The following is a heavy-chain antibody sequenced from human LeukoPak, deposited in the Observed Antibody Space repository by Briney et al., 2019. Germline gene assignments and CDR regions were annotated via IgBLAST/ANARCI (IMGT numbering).Heavy chain of an antibody. Sequence: HPGGSLRLSCAASGFTFSSYAMSWVRQAPGKGLEWVSAISGSGGSTYYADSVKGRFTISRDNSKNTLYLQMNSLRAEDTAVYYCARDGNWGSVALNYYYMDVWGKGTTVTVSS. CDR3: ARDGNWGSVALNYYYMDV. J-gene: IGHJ6*03. CDR1: GFTFSSYA. D-gene: IGHD7-27*01. CDR2: ISGSGGST. V-gene: IGHV3-23*01.